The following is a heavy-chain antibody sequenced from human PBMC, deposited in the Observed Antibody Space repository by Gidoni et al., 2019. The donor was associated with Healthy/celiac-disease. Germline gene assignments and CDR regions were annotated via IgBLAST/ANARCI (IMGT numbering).Heavy chain of an antibody. D-gene: IGHD6-19*01. J-gene: IGHJ4*02. V-gene: IGHV3-64D*09. Sequence: EVQLVESGGGLVQPGGSLRLSCSASGFTFSSYAMHWVRQAPGKGLEYVSASRSNGGSTYYADSVKGRFTISRDNSKNTLYLQMSSLRAEDTAVYYCVKSPGRQWLVPVPGGYWGQGTLVTVSS. CDR1: GFTFSSYA. CDR2: SRSNGGST. CDR3: VKSPGRQWLVPVPGGY.